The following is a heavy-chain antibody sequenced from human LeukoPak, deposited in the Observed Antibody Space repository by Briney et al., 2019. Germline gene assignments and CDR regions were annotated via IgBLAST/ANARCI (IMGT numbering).Heavy chain of an antibody. J-gene: IGHJ4*02. CDR2: IYYSGST. CDR3: ASRRGDDTDY. CDR1: GGSISSSSYY. V-gene: IGHV4-39*01. D-gene: IGHD3-10*01. Sequence: PSETLSLTCTVSGGSISSSSYYWGWIRQPPGKGLEWIGSIYYSGSTYYNPSLKSRVTISVDTSKSQFSLKLSSVTAADTAVYYCASRRGDDTDYWGQGTLVTVSS.